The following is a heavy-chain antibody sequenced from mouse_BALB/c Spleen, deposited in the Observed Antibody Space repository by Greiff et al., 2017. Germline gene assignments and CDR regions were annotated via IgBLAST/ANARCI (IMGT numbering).Heavy chain of an antibody. J-gene: IGHJ4*01. CDR3: ARGGYYRLYYYAMDY. Sequence: QVQLKESGPDLVAPSQSLSITCTVSGFSLTSYGVHWVRQPPGKGLEWLGVIWSDGSTTYNSALKSRLSISKDNSKSQVFLQMNSLQTDDTDMYYCARGGYYRLYYYAMDYWGQGTSVTVSS. D-gene: IGHD2-14*01. CDR1: GFSLTSYG. V-gene: IGHV2-6-2*01. CDR2: IWSDGST.